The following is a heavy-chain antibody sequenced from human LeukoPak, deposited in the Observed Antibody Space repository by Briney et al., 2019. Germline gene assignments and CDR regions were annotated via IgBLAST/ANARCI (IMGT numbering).Heavy chain of an antibody. Sequence: GGSLRLSCAASGFTFSSYWMSWVRQAPGKGLELVANIKEDGSEKYYVDSMMGRFTISRENAKNTMSRDNAKNSLYLEMNSLRAEDTAVYYCARAVGYCRGGSCYAYYFDYWGQGTLVTVSS. V-gene: IGHV3-7*03. CDR2: IKEDGSEK. CDR1: GFTFSSYW. D-gene: IGHD2-15*01. CDR3: ARAVGYCRGGSCYAYYFDY. J-gene: IGHJ4*02.